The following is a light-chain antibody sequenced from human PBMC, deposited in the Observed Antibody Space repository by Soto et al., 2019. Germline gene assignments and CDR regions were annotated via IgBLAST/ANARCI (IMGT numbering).Light chain of an antibody. CDR2: AAS. V-gene: IGKV3-20*01. CDR3: QQYGSSPPYP. CDR1: QSVSSSY. J-gene: IGKJ2*01. Sequence: EIVLTQSPGTLSLSPGERATLSCRASQSVSSSYLTWYQQKPGQAPRLLIYAASRRATGIPDRFSGSGSGTDFTLTISRLEPEDSAVYYCQQYGSSPPYPFGQGTKLEIK.